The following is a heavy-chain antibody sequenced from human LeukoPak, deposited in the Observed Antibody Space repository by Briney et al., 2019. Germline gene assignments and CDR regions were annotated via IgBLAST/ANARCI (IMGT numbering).Heavy chain of an antibody. CDR3: ASGGARGYYYYGMDV. Sequence: PSETLSLTCAVYGGSFSGYYWSWIRQPPGKGLEWIGEINHSGSTNYNPSLKSRVTISVDTSKNQFSLKLSSVTAADTAVYYCASGGARGYYYYGMDVWGQGTTVTVSS. J-gene: IGHJ6*02. CDR2: INHSGST. V-gene: IGHV4-34*01. D-gene: IGHD4/OR15-4a*01. CDR1: GGSFSGYY.